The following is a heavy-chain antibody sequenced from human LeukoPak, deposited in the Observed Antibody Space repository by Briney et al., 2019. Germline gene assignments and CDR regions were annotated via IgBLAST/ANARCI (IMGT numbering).Heavy chain of an antibody. D-gene: IGHD3/OR15-3a*01. CDR2: IYYTGNT. Sequence: PSETLSLTCTVSGVSISSSNSYWGWIRQPPGKGLEWIGSIYYTGNTYYNASLKSRVTISIDTSKNQISLRLTSVTATDTAMYYSARQTGSGLFTLPGGQGTLVTVSS. CDR3: ARQTGSGLFTLP. J-gene: IGHJ4*02. V-gene: IGHV4-39*01. CDR1: GVSISSSNSY.